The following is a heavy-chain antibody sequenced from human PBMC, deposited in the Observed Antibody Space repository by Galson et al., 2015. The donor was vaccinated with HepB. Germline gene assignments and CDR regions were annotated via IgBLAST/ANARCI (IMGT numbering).Heavy chain of an antibody. V-gene: IGHV3-9*01. CDR2: INWNSGSI. CDR3: VKSRRSSYYYGMDV. CDR1: GFTFEDHA. D-gene: IGHD3-16*01. J-gene: IGHJ6*02. Sequence: SLRLSCAASGFTFEDHAMHWVRQTPGRGLEWVSSINWNSGSIAYADSVRGRFTISRDNAKNSLYLQMDSLRTEDAALYYCVKSRRSSYYYGMDVWGLGTTVIVSS.